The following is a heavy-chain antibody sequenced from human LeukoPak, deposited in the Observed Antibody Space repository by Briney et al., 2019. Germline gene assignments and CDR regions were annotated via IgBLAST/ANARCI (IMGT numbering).Heavy chain of an antibody. Sequence: PGGSLRLSCAASGFTFSSYAMRWVRQAPGKGLEWVSDISDSGCRTHYADSVKGRFTISRDNSKNTLYLQMNSLRAEDTAVYYCASVLPIAVAGTYWGQGTLVTVSS. J-gene: IGHJ4*02. CDR1: GFTFSSYA. V-gene: IGHV3-23*01. CDR2: ISDSGCRT. D-gene: IGHD6-19*01. CDR3: ASVLPIAVAGTY.